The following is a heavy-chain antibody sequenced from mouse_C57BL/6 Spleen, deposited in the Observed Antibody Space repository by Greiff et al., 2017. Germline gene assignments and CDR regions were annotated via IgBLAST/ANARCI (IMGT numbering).Heavy chain of an antibody. D-gene: IGHD4-1*01. CDR3: AIRYWDIEGGLAY. Sequence: VHLVESGPGLVAPSQTLSITCTVSGFSLTSYGVDWVRQPPGKGLEWLGVIRGGGSTTYNSALMSRVSMSKDNSKSKVFLKMTSLQSDDSAMYYCAIRYWDIEGGLAYWGQGTLVTVSA. J-gene: IGHJ3*01. CDR1: GFSLTSYG. CDR2: IRGGGST. V-gene: IGHV2-9*01.